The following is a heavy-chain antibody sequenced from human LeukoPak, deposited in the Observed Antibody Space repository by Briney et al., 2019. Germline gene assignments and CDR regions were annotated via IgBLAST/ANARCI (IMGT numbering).Heavy chain of an antibody. Sequence: ASVKVSCKASGYTLTGYYMHWVRQAPGQGLEWMGWINPNSGGTNYAQKFQGRVTMTRDTSISTAYMELSRLRSDDTAVYYCARDGPSPKYSSSWYAFDPWGQGTLVTVSS. J-gene: IGHJ5*02. CDR2: INPNSGGT. V-gene: IGHV1-2*02. CDR3: ARDGPSPKYSSSWYAFDP. CDR1: GYTLTGYY. D-gene: IGHD6-13*01.